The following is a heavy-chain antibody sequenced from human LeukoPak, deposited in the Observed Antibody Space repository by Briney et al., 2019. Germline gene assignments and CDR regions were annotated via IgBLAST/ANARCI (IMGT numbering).Heavy chain of an antibody. CDR3: AKRVHSASWYAAFDC. V-gene: IGHV3-23*01. D-gene: IGHD6-13*01. CDR1: GFSFSNYV. Sequence: GGSLRLSCAASGFSFSNYVMTWVRQAPGKGVDGVSGFSSNSGTTYYADSVKGRFTISRDNSKNTLYLQMNSLRAEDTAVYYCAKRVHSASWYAAFDCWGQGTLVTVSS. J-gene: IGHJ4*02. CDR2: FSSNSGTT.